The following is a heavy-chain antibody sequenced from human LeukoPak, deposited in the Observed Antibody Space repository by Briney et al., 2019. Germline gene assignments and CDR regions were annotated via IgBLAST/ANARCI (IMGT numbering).Heavy chain of an antibody. Sequence: PSETLSLTCTVSGGSISSGGYYWSWIRQHPGKGLEWIGYVYYSGSTYYNPSLKSRVTISVDTSKNQFSLKLSSVTAADTAVYYCARESRYYGMDVWGQGTTVTVSS. J-gene: IGHJ6*02. CDR2: VYYSGST. CDR1: GGSISSGGYY. V-gene: IGHV4-31*03. CDR3: ARESRYYGMDV.